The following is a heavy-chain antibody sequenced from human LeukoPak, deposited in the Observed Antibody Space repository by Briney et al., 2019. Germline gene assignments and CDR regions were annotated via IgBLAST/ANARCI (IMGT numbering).Heavy chain of an antibody. J-gene: IGHJ4*02. CDR3: ARGVTEQGYDC. CDR2: INTDGSST. Sequence: PGGSLRLSCAASGFTFSSYAMHWVRQAPGKGLVWVSRINTDGSSTIYADSVKGRFTISRDNTKNTLYLQMNSLRAEDTAVYYCARGVTEQGYDCWGQGTLVTVSS. V-gene: IGHV3-74*01. CDR1: GFTFSSYA. D-gene: IGHD1-14*01.